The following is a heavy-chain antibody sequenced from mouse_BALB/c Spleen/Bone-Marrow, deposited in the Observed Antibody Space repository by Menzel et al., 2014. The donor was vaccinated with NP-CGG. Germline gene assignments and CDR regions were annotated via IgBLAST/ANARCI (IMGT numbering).Heavy chain of an antibody. J-gene: IGHJ2*01. CDR3: ARDSNDY. Sequence: EVNLVESGGGLVQPGGSLKLSCAASGFTFXSYGMSWVRQTPDKRLELVATINSNGGSTYYPDSVKGRFTISRDNAKNTLYLQMSSLKSEDTAMYYCARDSNDYWGQGTTLTVSS. V-gene: IGHV5-6-3*01. CDR1: GFTFXSYG. CDR2: INSNGGST.